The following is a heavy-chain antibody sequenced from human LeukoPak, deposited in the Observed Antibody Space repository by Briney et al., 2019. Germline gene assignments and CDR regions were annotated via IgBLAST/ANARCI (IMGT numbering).Heavy chain of an antibody. D-gene: IGHD5-12*01. Sequence: GGSLRLSCAASGFTFSGSAMHWVRQASGKGLEWVGRIRSKANSYATAYAASVKGRFTISRDDSKNTAYLQMNSLKTEDTAVYYCTSSRGYSGYDFPRPFDYWSQGTLVTVSS. CDR3: TSSRGYSGYDFPRPFDY. CDR2: IRSKANSYAT. V-gene: IGHV3-73*01. CDR1: GFTFSGSA. J-gene: IGHJ4*02.